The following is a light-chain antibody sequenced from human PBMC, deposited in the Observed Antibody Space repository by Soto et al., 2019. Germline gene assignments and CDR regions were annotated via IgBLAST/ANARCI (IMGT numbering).Light chain of an antibody. Sequence: QSALTQPPSASGSPGQSVTISCTGTSSDVGGCKFVSWYQQYPGKAPKLIIYEVSKRPSGVPDRFSGFKSGNTASLPVSGLLAEDEDDYYCSSCAGSNNPYVFGTGTKLTVL. CDR1: SSDVGGCKF. J-gene: IGLJ1*01. V-gene: IGLV2-8*01. CDR3: SSCAGSNNPYV. CDR2: EVS.